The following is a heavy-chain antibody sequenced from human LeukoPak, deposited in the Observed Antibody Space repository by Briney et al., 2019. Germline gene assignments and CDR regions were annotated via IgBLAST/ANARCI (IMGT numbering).Heavy chain of an antibody. J-gene: IGHJ4*02. CDR2: MNPNSGNT. CDR1: GYTFTSYD. CDR3: ASSGFWSGYAALG. D-gene: IGHD3-3*01. V-gene: IGHV1-8*01. Sequence: ASVKVSCKASGYTFTSYDINWVRQATGQGLAWMGWMNPNSGNTGYAQKFQGRVTMTRNTSISTAYMELSSLRSEDTAVYYCASSGFWSGYAALGWGQGTLVTVSS.